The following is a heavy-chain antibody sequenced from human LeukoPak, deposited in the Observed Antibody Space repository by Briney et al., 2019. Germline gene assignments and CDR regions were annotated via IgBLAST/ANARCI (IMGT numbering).Heavy chain of an antibody. V-gene: IGHV3-9*01. CDR1: GFTFSIHG. CDR3: AKGRGRSGVFDY. Sequence: PGGSLRFSCAASGFTFSIHGMNWVRQGPGKGLEWVSGISWNSGSIGYADSVKGRFTISRDNAKNSLYLRMNSLRAEDTALYYCAKGRGRSGVFDYRGQGALVTVSS. D-gene: IGHD5-12*01. CDR2: ISWNSGSI. J-gene: IGHJ4*02.